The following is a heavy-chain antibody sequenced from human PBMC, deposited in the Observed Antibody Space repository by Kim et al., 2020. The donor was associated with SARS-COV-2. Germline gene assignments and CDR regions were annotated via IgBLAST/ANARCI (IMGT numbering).Heavy chain of an antibody. V-gene: IGHV3-33*06. D-gene: IGHD3-10*01. Sequence: GGSLRLSCAAYGFTFSSYGMHWVRQAPGKGLEWVAVIWYDGSNKYYADSVKGRFTISRDNSKNTLYLQMNSLRAEDTAVYYCAKASRPGELPYNWFDPWGQGTLVTVSS. CDR1: GFTFSSYG. J-gene: IGHJ5*02. CDR3: AKASRPGELPYNWFDP. CDR2: IWYDGSNK.